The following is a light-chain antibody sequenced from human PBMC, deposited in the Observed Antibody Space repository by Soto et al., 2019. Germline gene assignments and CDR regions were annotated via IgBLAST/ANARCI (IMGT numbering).Light chain of an antibody. J-gene: IGLJ3*02. Sequence: QSVLTQPPSASGTPGQRVTISCSGSNSNIGSHVVYWYQQLPETAPKLLIYNNNQRPSGVPDRFSGSKSGTSASLAISGLQSEDEDDYYCAVWDDSLNGWVFGGGTKLTVL. CDR1: NSNIGSHV. CDR2: NNN. CDR3: AVWDDSLNGWV. V-gene: IGLV1-44*01.